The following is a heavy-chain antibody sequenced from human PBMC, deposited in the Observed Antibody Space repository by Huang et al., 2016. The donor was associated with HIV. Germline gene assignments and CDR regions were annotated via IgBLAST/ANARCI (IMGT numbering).Heavy chain of an antibody. CDR3: ARVGWTDSGNYWAFDY. D-gene: IGHD1-26*01. V-gene: IGHV4-61*01. Sequence: QVQLQESGPGLVKPSETPSLTCPVSGGSVSSGSHYWSWIRQPPGKGLEWVGYMSYSGRTNFNPSLKSRVTISVDTSKKQFARKLRSVTAAETAVYYSARVGWTDSGNYWAFDYWGQGTLVTVSS. CDR2: MSYSGRT. CDR1: GGSVSSGSHY. J-gene: IGHJ4*02.